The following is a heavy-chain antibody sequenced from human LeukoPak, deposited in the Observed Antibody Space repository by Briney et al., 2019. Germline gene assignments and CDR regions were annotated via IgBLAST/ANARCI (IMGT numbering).Heavy chain of an antibody. J-gene: IGHJ5*02. CDR3: TSLNSGYGGWFDH. V-gene: IGHV4-38-2*02. D-gene: IGHD5-12*01. CDR1: GYSISSGYY. Sequence: PSETLSLTCTVSGYSISSGYYWGWIRQPPGQGLEWIGSIYHSGNTYYNPSLKSRVIISVDTSKNQFSLKLSSVTAADTAVYYCTSLNSGYGGWFDHWGQGTLVTVSS. CDR2: IYHSGNT.